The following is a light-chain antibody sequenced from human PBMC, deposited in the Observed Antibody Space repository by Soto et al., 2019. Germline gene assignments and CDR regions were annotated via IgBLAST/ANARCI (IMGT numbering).Light chain of an antibody. CDR1: SSDVGGYNY. CDR3: CSYAGSYTYV. CDR2: DVS. Sequence: QSALTQPRSVSGSPGQSVTISCTGTSSDVGGYNYVSWYQQHPGKAPKLMIYDVSKRPSGVPDRFSGSKSGYTASLTISGLQAEDEADYSCCSYAGSYTYVFGTGTKLTVL. V-gene: IGLV2-11*01. J-gene: IGLJ1*01.